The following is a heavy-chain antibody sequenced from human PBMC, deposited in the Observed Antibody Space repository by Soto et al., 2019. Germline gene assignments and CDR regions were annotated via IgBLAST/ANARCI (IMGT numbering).Heavy chain of an antibody. D-gene: IGHD3-3*01. CDR2: ILPVSAPP. V-gene: IGHV1-69*13. CDR1: GGTLNNYA. CDR3: ATDSNYDVSNSF. Sequence: SVKVSCKASGGTLNNYAINWVRQAPGQGLEWMGGILPVSAPPDYAQKFQGRVSITADHSTSTVYMELSRLKSDDTAVYFCATDSNYDVSNSFWGEGTLVTVSS. J-gene: IGHJ4*02.